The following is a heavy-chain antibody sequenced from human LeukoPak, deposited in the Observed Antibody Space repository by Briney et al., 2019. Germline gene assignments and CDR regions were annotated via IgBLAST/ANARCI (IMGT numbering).Heavy chain of an antibody. Sequence: GGSLRLSCAASGFTVSSNYMSWVRQAPGKGLEWVSVIYSGGSTYYADSLTGRFTISRDNAKNSLYLQMNSLRAEDTAMYYCARRATTERGHSYGLDFWGQGTLVTVSS. CDR3: ARRATTERGHSYGLDF. CDR1: GFTVSSNY. V-gene: IGHV3-66*01. J-gene: IGHJ4*02. CDR2: IYSGGST. D-gene: IGHD5-18*01.